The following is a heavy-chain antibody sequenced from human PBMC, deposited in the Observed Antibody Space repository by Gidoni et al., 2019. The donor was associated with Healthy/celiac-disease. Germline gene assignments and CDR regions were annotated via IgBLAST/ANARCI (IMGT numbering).Heavy chain of an antibody. CDR1: GGPISSYY. CDR3: ARDRYSSSWYGDWYFDL. CDR2: IYYSGST. Sequence: QVQLQESGPGLVKPSETLSLTCTVSGGPISSYYWSWIRQPPGKGLEWIGYIYYSGSTNYNHSLKRRVTISVDTSENQFSLKLSSVTAADTAVYYCARDRYSSSWYGDWYFDLWGRGTLVTVSS. D-gene: IGHD6-13*01. V-gene: IGHV4-59*01. J-gene: IGHJ2*01.